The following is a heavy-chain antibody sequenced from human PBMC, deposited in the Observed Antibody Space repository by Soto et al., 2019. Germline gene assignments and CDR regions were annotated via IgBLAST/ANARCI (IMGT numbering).Heavy chain of an antibody. J-gene: IGHJ4*02. D-gene: IGHD1-26*01. V-gene: IGHV3-7*04. CDR2: INQDGSEK. CDR1: ESTVSRDW. CDR3: SGGVGDAF. Sequence: EVHLVESGGGLVQTGGSLRLSCAIFESTVSRDWMNWVRQAPGKGLEWVAHINQDGSEKYYVDSVKGRFTISRDNATKSLYLQMTRLRPADTAMYYCSGGVGDAFWGQGTLVTVSS.